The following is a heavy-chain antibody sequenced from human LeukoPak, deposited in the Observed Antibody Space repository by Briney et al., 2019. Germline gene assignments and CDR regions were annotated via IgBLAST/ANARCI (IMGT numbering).Heavy chain of an antibody. CDR3: ARLVRNIAAGVYQFDY. D-gene: IGHD6-13*01. V-gene: IGHV5-51*01. CDR1: GYSFTTYW. CDR2: IYPGDSDT. J-gene: IGHJ4*02. Sequence: GESLKISCKGSGYSFTTYWIGWVRQMPGKGLEWMGIIYPGDSDTRYSSSFQGQVTISADKSISTAYLQWSSLKASDTAMYYCARLVRNIAAGVYQFDYWGQGTLVTVSS.